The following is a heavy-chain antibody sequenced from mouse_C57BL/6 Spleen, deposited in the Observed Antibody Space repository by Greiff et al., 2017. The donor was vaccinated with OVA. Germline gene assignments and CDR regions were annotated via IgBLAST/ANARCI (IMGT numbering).Heavy chain of an antibody. J-gene: IGHJ2*01. V-gene: IGHV1-4*01. Sequence: VQLQQSGAELARPGASVKMSCKASGYTFTSYTMHWVKQRPGQGLEWIGYINPSSGYTKYNQKFKDKATLTADKSSSTAYMQLSSLTSEDSAVYYCARATGTMYYFDYWGQGTTLTVSS. CDR3: ARATGTMYYFDY. D-gene: IGHD4-1*01. CDR1: GYTFTSYT. CDR2: INPSSGYT.